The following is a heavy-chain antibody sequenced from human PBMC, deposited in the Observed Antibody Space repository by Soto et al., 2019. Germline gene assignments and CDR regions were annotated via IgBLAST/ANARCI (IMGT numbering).Heavy chain of an antibody. CDR1: GFTFNTYD. V-gene: IGHV3-21*01. Sequence: EVQLVESGGGLVKPGGSLRLSCAASGFTFNTYDMNWVRQAPGKGLEWVSSITTSSAYIYYADSLKGRITISRDNAKNSLFLQMNGLRAEDMAVYYCVRSGTARLLRHSWFDTGGQGTLVTVSS. CDR3: VRSGTARLLRHSWFDT. D-gene: IGHD2-21*01. J-gene: IGHJ5*02. CDR2: ITTSSAYI.